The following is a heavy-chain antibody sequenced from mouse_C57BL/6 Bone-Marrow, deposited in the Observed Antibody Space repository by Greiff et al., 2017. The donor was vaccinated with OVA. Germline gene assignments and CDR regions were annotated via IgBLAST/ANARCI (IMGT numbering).Heavy chain of an antibody. D-gene: IGHD2-5*01. V-gene: IGHV1-47*01. CDR1: GYTFTTYP. CDR3: ARRAYYSNYLYFDV. J-gene: IGHJ1*03. CDR2: FHPYNDDT. Sequence: QVQLKESGAELVKPGASVKMSCKASGYTFTTYPIEWMKQNHGKSLEWIGNFHPYNDDTKYNEKFKGKATLTVEKSSSTVYLELSRLTSDDSAVYYCARRAYYSNYLYFDVWGTGTTVTVSS.